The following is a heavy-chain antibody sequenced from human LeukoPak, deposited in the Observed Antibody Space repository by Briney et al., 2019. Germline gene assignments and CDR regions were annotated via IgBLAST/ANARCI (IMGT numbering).Heavy chain of an antibody. CDR2: VGTSADT. D-gene: IGHD2-15*01. CDR3: TRKTPGRTPFDY. J-gene: IGHJ4*02. Sequence: GGSLRLSCLASGFTFSSYAMDWVRQAPGQGLQWVLAVGTSADTYYADSVRGRFTISRDNSKNTLYLQMDSLRAEDTAIYYCTRKTPGRTPFDYWGQGILVTVSS. V-gene: IGHV3-23*01. CDR1: GFTFSSYA.